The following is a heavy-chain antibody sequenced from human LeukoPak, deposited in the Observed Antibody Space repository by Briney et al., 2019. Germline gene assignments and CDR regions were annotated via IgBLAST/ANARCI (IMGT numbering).Heavy chain of an antibody. CDR3: ARAAYYYDSSLGGGAFDI. Sequence: SETLSLTCTVSGGSISSRTYYWGWIRQPPGKGLEWIGTIYYSGTTYYNPSLKSRVTISLDTSKNQFSLKLSSVTAADTAVYYCARAAYYYDSSLGGGAFDIWGQGTMVTVSS. J-gene: IGHJ3*02. CDR1: GGSISSRTYY. D-gene: IGHD3-22*01. CDR2: IYYSGTT. V-gene: IGHV4-39*07.